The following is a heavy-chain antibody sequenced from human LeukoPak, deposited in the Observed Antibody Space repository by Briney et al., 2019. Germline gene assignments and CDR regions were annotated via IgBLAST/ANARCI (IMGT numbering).Heavy chain of an antibody. V-gene: IGHV3-23*01. CDR2: ISGCGGTT. D-gene: IGHD2-2*01. CDR1: GFPFNIFA. CDR3: AKVLAAVLNSVES. J-gene: IGHJ4*02. Sequence: PGGSLRLFCAASGFPFNIFAMSWVRQAPGKGLEWVSCISGCGGTTYYADSVKDRFTISRDNSKNTLYLQMNSLRAEDTAVYYCAKVLAAVLNSVESWGQGTLVTVSP.